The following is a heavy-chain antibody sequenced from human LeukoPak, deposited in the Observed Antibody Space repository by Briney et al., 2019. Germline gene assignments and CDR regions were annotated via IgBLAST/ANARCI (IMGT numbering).Heavy chain of an antibody. D-gene: IGHD2-2*02. Sequence: PSETLSLTCAVYSGSFSGYYWSWIRHPPGKGLEWIGEINHSGSTNYNLPIKSRVTISVDTSKSQFSLKLSSVTAADTAVYYCARGGKLGYCSSTSCYTKPNYYYYYMDVWGKGTTVTVSS. CDR3: ARGGKLGYCSSTSCYTKPNYYYYYMDV. V-gene: IGHV4-34*01. J-gene: IGHJ6*03. CDR2: INHSGST. CDR1: SGSFSGYY.